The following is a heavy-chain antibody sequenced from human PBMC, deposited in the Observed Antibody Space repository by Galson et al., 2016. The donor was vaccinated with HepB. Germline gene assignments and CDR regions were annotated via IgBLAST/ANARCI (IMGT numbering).Heavy chain of an antibody. CDR2: INPSSGTT. J-gene: IGHJ6*02. V-gene: IGHV1-46*01. Sequence: SVKVSCKASGHSFTSLYMHWVRQAAGQGLEWMGVINPSSGTTAYAQKFQGRVTMTRDTSTSTVYMELSSLRSEDTAVYHCAGALCKSSTCQTYYYYGMDVWGQGTTVTVSS. CDR3: AGALCKSSTCQTYYYYGMDV. CDR1: GHSFTSLY. D-gene: IGHD2-2*01.